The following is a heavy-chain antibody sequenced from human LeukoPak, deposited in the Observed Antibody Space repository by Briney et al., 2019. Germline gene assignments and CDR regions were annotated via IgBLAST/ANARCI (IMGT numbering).Heavy chain of an antibody. V-gene: IGHV4-59*08. CDR1: GDSLSSFY. Sequence: PSETLSLTCTVSGDSLSSFYWSWIRQSPGKGLEWIGYIYYKGRTNYNPSLKSRVTMSVDTPKRQFSLNLSSLTAADTAVYYCARGGNWNDAFDYWGQGTLVTVSS. CDR3: ARGGNWNDAFDY. D-gene: IGHD1-20*01. J-gene: IGHJ4*02. CDR2: IYYKGRT.